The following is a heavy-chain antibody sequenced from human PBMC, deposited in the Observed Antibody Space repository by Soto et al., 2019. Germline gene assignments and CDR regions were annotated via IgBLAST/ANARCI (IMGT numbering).Heavy chain of an antibody. J-gene: IGHJ4*02. CDR2: ISFYNGNT. D-gene: IGHD6-19*01. CDR1: RDTITNYG. V-gene: IGHV1-18*01. Sequence: QVQLVQAGGEVRKPGASVKVSCKASRDTITNYGISWVRQAPGQGLEWMGWISFYNGNTNYAQNLQGRLTLTTDTSTSTAYMELRSLRSDDTAVYYCARATSIAVAGKESWGQGTRVTVSS. CDR3: ARATSIAVAGKES.